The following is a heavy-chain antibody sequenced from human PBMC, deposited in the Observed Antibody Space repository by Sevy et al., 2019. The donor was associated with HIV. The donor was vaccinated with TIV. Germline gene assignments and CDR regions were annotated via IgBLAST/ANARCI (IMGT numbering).Heavy chain of an antibody. V-gene: IGHV3-49*04. Sequence: GGSLRLSCTASGFTFGDYAMSWVRQAPGKGLEWVGFIRSKAYGGTTEYPASVKGRFTISRDDSKSIAYLQMNSLKTEDTAVYYCTRGELWSSFDYWGQGTLVTVSS. D-gene: IGHD5-18*01. CDR1: GFTFGDYA. CDR2: IRSKAYGGTT. J-gene: IGHJ4*02. CDR3: TRGELWSSFDY.